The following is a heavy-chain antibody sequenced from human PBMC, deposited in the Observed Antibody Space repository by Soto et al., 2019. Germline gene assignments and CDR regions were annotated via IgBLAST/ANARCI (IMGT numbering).Heavy chain of an antibody. CDR1: GYTFSGFY. V-gene: IGHV1-2*02. Sequence: ASVTVSCKASGYTFSGFYMHWVRQAPGQGLEWMGWINPNSGGTKSAEKFQGRVTMTRDTSISTAYMELSRLTSDDTAVYYCASAAVTGTAGLDFWGQGTQVTVSS. D-gene: IGHD6-19*01. CDR2: INPNSGGT. J-gene: IGHJ4*02. CDR3: ASAAVTGTAGLDF.